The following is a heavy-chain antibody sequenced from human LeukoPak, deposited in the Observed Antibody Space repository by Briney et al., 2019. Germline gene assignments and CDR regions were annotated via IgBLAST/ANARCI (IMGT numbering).Heavy chain of an antibody. CDR2: ISYDGSNK. CDR3: ARGRATVTMGHGGWFDP. J-gene: IGHJ5*02. V-gene: IGHV3-30-3*01. D-gene: IGHD4-17*01. CDR1: GFTFSSYA. Sequence: GGSLRLSCAASGFTFSSYAMHWVSQAPGKGLGWVAVISYDGSNKYYADSVKGRFTISRDNSKNTLYLQMNSLRAEDTAVYYCARGRATVTMGHGGWFDPWGQGTLVTVSS.